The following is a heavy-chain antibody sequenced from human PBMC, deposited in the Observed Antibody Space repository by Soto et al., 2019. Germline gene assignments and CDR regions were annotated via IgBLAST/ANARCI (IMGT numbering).Heavy chain of an antibody. CDR1: GFTVSSNY. CDR3: ARDRTDTAMVGDLGYFDL. Sequence: EVQLVETGGGLIQPGGSLRLSCAASGFTVSSNYMSWVRQAPGKGLEWVSVIYSGGSTYYADSVKGRFTISRDNSKNTLYLQMNSLRAEDTAVYYCARDRTDTAMVGDLGYFDLWGRGTLVTVSS. CDR2: IYSGGST. V-gene: IGHV3-53*02. J-gene: IGHJ2*01. D-gene: IGHD5-18*01.